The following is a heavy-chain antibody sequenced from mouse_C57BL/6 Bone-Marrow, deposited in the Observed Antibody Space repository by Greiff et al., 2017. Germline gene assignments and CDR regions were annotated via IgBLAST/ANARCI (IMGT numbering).Heavy chain of an antibody. J-gene: IGHJ2*01. D-gene: IGHD1-1*01. CDR1: GYTFTSYW. Sequence: QVQLQQPGAELVKPGASVKLSCKASGYTFTSYWMHWVKQRPGQGLEWIGMIHPNSGSTNYNEKFKSKATLTVDKSSSTAYMQLSILTSEDSAVYYFARPIITTVPYYFDYWGQGTTLTVSS. V-gene: IGHV1-64*01. CDR2: IHPNSGST. CDR3: ARPIITTVPYYFDY.